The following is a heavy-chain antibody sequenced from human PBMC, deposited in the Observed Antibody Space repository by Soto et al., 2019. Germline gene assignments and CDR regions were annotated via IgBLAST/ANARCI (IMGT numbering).Heavy chain of an antibody. V-gene: IGHV2-5*02. D-gene: IGHD3-16*01. Sequence: QITLKESGPTLVKPTQTLTLTCTFSGFSLTTRGVGVGWIRQPPGKALECLALIYWDDDKRYSPSLQSRLSITNDTSNNQVVLTKTNVDPVDTATYYCAHIPNYYQYDWFDPWGQGTLVSVSS. CDR2: IYWDDDK. J-gene: IGHJ5*02. CDR3: AHIPNYYQYDWFDP. CDR1: GFSLTTRGVG.